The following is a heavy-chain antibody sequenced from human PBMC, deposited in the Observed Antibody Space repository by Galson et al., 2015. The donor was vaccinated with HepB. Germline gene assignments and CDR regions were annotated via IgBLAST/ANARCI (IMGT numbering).Heavy chain of an antibody. Sequence: SLRLSCAASGLTFSNYAMTWVRQAPGKGLEWVSTISGSGGSTYYADSVKGRFTISRDNSKNTLYLQMNSLSAEDTAVYYCAKDGNGILVVFDYWGQGTLVTVSS. CDR3: AKDGNGILVVFDY. CDR2: ISGSGGST. J-gene: IGHJ4*02. V-gene: IGHV3-23*01. D-gene: IGHD3-22*01. CDR1: GLTFSNYA.